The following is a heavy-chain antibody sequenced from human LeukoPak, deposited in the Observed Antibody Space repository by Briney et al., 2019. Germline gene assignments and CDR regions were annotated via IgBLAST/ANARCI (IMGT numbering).Heavy chain of an antibody. CDR2: IYTSGST. J-gene: IGHJ4*02. CDR3: AREQWAYRSYYASSGYHDY. D-gene: IGHD3-22*01. V-gene: IGHV4-61*09. CDR1: GGSISSGSYY. Sequence: SETLSLTCTVSGGSISSGSYYWSWIRQPAGKGLEWIGHIYTSGSTNYNPSLKSRVTISVDTSKNQFSLKLSSVSAADTAVYYCAREQWAYRSYYASSGYHDYWGQGTLVTVSS.